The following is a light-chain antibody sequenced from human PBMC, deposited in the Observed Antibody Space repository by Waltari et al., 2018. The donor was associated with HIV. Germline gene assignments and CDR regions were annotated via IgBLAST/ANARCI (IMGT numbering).Light chain of an antibody. CDR1: SSNIGAGYD. CDR2: ANN. V-gene: IGLV1-40*01. Sequence: QSVLTQPPSVSGAPGQRVTISCTGSSSNIGAGYDVHWYQQLPGTAPKLLTYANNKRPSWVPDRFSGSKSGTSASLAITGLQAEDEADYYCQSYDSSLSGSVFGGVTKLTVL. CDR3: QSYDSSLSGSV. J-gene: IGLJ3*02.